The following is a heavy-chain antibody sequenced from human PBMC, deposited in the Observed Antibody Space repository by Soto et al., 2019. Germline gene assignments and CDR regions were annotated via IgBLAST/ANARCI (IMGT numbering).Heavy chain of an antibody. V-gene: IGHV1-69*02. D-gene: IGHD1-7*01. J-gene: IGHJ4*02. CDR3: ARPTSTGTTSGYYFDY. Sequence: QVQLVQSGAEVKKPGSSVKVSCKASGGTFSSYPISWVRQAPGQGLEWMGRIIPILDITDYAQRFQGRVTITADKSTSTAYMELSSLSSDDTAVYYCARPTSTGTTSGYYFDYWGQGTRVTVSS. CDR1: GGTFSSYP. CDR2: IIPILDIT.